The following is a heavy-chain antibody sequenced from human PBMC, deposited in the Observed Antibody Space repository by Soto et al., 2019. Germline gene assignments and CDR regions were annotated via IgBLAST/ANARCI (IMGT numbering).Heavy chain of an antibody. J-gene: IGHJ6*02. CDR1: GFTFSFYV. Sequence: EVQLLESGGGLVQPGGSLRLSCAASGFTFSFYVINWVRQPPGKGLEWVSAISGSGGSTFYADSVKGRFTISRDHSTNTVYLQMNSLRAEDTAVYFCVKVRHDYTIGFSYYALDVWGQGTTVSVSS. D-gene: IGHD4-4*01. CDR3: VKVRHDYTIGFSYYALDV. CDR2: ISGSGGST. V-gene: IGHV3-23*01.